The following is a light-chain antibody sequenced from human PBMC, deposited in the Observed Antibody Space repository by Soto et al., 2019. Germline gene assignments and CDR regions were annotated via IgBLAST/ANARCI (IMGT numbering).Light chain of an antibody. CDR1: HDIDNF. CDR2: DAS. CDR3: QQYDDLPIT. Sequence: DIKMSQSPASLSASVGDRVTITCQASHDIDNFLNWYQQKPGKPPKLLIDDASNLATVVPSRFSGRGSGTDFTFTISSLQPEDVATYYCQQYDDLPITFGQGTRLQIK. J-gene: IGKJ5*01. V-gene: IGKV1-33*01.